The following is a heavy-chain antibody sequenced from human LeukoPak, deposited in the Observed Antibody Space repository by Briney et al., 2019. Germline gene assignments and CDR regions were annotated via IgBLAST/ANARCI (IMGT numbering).Heavy chain of an antibody. CDR2: IFSGGST. D-gene: IGHD1-26*01. CDR1: GFAVSTNY. Sequence: GGSLRLSCAASGFAVSTNYLSWVRQAPGKGLKWVSIIFSGGSTYYADSVRGRFTISRDNSKNTVYLQINSLRAEDTGIYYCARTTVLGATRRLDPWGQGTLVTVSS. J-gene: IGHJ5*02. CDR3: ARTTVLGATRRLDP. V-gene: IGHV3-66*01.